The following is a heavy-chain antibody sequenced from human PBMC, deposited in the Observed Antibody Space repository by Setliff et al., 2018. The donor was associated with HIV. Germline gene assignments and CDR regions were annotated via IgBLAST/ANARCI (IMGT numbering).Heavy chain of an antibody. CDR3: AKQGYADSLYAFDV. D-gene: IGHD3-16*01. CDR2: IHPNTGST. V-gene: IGHV1-2*06. CDR1: GYTFTAYY. Sequence: ASVKVSCKTSGYTFTAYYIYWVRQAPGHGLELMGRIHPNTGSTNYLQKFQGRVSITRDTSMSTVYMTLTGLTSDDTAVCYCAKQGYADSLYAFDVWGQGTMVTVSS. J-gene: IGHJ3*01.